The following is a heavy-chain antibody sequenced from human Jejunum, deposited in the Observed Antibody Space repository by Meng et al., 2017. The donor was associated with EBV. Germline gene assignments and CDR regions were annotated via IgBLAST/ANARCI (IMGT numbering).Heavy chain of an antibody. V-gene: IGHV7-4-1*02. J-gene: IGHJ5*02. Sequence: QVQVVPSGSELKKPGASVKVSCKASGYTFTSSGINWVRQAPGQGLEWMGWINTNTGYPTYAQDFTGRFVFSLDTSVSTAYLQITSLSTEDNAVYYCARVRPGGGWFDPWGQGTLVTVSS. D-gene: IGHD2-8*02. CDR3: ARVRPGGGWFDP. CDR1: GYTFTSSG. CDR2: INTNTGYP.